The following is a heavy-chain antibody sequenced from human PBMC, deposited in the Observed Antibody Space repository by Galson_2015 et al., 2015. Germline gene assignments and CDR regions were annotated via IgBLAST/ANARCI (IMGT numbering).Heavy chain of an antibody. CDR1: GFTFSNYW. D-gene: IGHD5-24*01. CDR2: IDIDGNKI. V-gene: IGHV3-74*01. Sequence: SLRLSCAASGFTFSNYWMHWVRQDPGKGLVWVSRIDIDGNKINYADSVGGRFTISRDNAKSTLYLQMNSLRAEDTAVYYCAGNRRDGNNRPAAFDIWGQGTMVTVFS. J-gene: IGHJ3*02. CDR3: AGNRRDGNNRPAAFDI.